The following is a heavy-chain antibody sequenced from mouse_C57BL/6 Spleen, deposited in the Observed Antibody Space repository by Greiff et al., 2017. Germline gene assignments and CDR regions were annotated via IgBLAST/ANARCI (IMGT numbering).Heavy chain of an antibody. CDR2: IYPGDGDT. CDR3: ARKAPLHYYGSSYAMDY. Sequence: QVQLQQSGAELVKPGASVKISCKASGYAFSSYWMNWVKQRPGKGLEWIGQIYPGDGDTKYNGKFKGKATLTADKSSSRAYMQLSILPSEDSAVYFCARKAPLHYYGSSYAMDYGGQGTSVTVSS. CDR1: GYAFSSYW. V-gene: IGHV1-80*01. J-gene: IGHJ4*01. D-gene: IGHD1-1*01.